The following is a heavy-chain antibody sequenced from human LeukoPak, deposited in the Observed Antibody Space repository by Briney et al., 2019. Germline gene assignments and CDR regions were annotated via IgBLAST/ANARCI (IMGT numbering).Heavy chain of an antibody. V-gene: IGHV4-61*02. Sequence: SETLSLTCTVSGGSISSGGHYWSWIRQPAGKGLEYLGRIYSTGSTNYNPSLRSRVTISADTSKNHFSLKLSSVTAADTAVYYCARDQDYYDSSGYYPGAFDIWGQGTMVTVSS. CDR2: IYSTGST. J-gene: IGHJ3*02. D-gene: IGHD3-22*01. CDR3: ARDQDYYDSSGYYPGAFDI. CDR1: GGSISSGGHY.